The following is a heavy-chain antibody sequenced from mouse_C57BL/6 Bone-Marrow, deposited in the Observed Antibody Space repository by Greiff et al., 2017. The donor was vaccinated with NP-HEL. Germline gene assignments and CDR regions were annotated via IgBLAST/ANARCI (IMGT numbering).Heavy chain of an antibody. Sequence: QVQLQQPGAELVKPGASVKMSCKASGYTFTSYWITWVKQRPGQGLEWIGDIYPGSGSTNYNEKFKSKATLTVDTSYSTAYMQLSSLTSEDSAVYYCARGFTTVVADAMDYWGQGTSVTVSS. V-gene: IGHV1-55*01. CDR2: IYPGSGST. D-gene: IGHD1-1*01. CDR3: ARGFTTVVADAMDY. CDR1: GYTFTSYW. J-gene: IGHJ4*01.